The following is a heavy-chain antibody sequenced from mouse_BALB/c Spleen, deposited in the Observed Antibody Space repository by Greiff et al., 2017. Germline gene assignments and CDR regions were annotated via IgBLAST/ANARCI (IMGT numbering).Heavy chain of an antibody. D-gene: IGHD1-2*01. Sequence: DVHLVESGGGLVKPGGSLKLSCAASGFTFSSYTMSWVRQTPEKRLEWVASISSGGSYTYYPDSVKGRFTISRDNAKNTLYLRMSSLKSEDTAMYCCTRGENGHGYWGQGTTLTVSS. V-gene: IGHV5-6-4*01. CDR2: ISSGGSYT. J-gene: IGHJ2*01. CDR3: TRGENGHGY. CDR1: GFTFSSYT.